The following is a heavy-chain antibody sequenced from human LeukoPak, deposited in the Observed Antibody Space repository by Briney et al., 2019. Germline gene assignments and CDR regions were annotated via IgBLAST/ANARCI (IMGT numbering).Heavy chain of an antibody. V-gene: IGHV4-4*07. CDR1: GVSINDHK. Sequence: SETLSLTCSISGVSINDHKWAWIRQPAGKGLERIWRIYTSGSTNYNPSLKSRVTISVDTSKNQFSLKLSSVTAADTAVYYCARDLVVVVPAAIDYFDYWGQGTLVTVSS. CDR2: IYTSGST. CDR3: ARDLVVVVPAAIDYFDY. J-gene: IGHJ4*02. D-gene: IGHD2-2*02.